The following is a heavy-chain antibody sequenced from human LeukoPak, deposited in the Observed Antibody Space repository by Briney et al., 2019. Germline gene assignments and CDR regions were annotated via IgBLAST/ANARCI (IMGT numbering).Heavy chain of an antibody. CDR2: IRSKAYGGTT. CDR3: TRDHYGEYGFDY. J-gene: IGHJ4*02. Sequence: PGGSLRLSCSASEFTFSSYEMNWVRQAPGKGLEWVAFIRSKAYGGTTEYAASVKGRFTISRDDSKSIAYLQVSSLKTEDTAVYYCTRDHYGEYGFDYWGRGTLVTVSS. D-gene: IGHD4-17*01. V-gene: IGHV3-49*04. CDR1: EFTFSSYE.